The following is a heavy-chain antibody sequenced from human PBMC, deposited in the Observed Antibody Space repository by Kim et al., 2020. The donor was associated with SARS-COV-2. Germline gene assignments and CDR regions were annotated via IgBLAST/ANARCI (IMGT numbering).Heavy chain of an antibody. J-gene: IGHJ6*04. Sequence: GGSLRLSCAASGFAFSSYEMNWVRQAPGKGLEWVACISCVSGYKYYADSMKGRFTISRDNAKNLLYLQMNSLRAEDTAVYYCARYRILRGGSAYYYGLDVGHGGPAVTASA. D-gene: IGHD3-10*01. CDR1: GFAFSSYE. CDR3: ARYRILRGGSAYYYGLDV. CDR2: ISCVSGYK. V-gene: IGHV3-48*03.